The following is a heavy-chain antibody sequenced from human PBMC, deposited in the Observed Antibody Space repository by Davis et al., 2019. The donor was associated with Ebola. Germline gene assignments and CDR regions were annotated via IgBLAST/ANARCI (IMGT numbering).Heavy chain of an antibody. Sequence: HTGGSLRLSCAASGITFSRNWMSWVRQAPGKGLVWVSRIKTDGSLTGYGDSVQGRFIISRDNAKNTVYLQMNSLRAEDTAVYYCAKLESGYWGQGTLVTVSS. CDR2: IKTDGSLT. J-gene: IGHJ4*02. CDR1: GITFSRNW. D-gene: IGHD1-1*01. V-gene: IGHV3-74*01. CDR3: AKLESGY.